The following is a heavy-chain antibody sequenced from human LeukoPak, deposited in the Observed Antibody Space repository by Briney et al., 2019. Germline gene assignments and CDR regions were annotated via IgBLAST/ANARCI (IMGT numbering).Heavy chain of an antibody. CDR1: GFIFSSYW. V-gene: IGHV3-7*03. CDR2: VKQDGNEK. CDR3: ARKLGYCTGASCYVDY. Sequence: GGSLRLSCTASGFIFSSYWMTWVRQAPGKGLEWVANVKQDGNEKYYVDSVKGRFTISRDNAQNSLYLQMNSLRADDTAVYYCARKLGYCTGASCYVDYWGQGTLVTVSS. D-gene: IGHD2-2*01. J-gene: IGHJ4*02.